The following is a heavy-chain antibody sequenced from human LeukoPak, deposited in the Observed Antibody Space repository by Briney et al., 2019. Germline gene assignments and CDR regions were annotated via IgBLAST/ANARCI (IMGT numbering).Heavy chain of an antibody. Sequence: GGSLRLSCAASGFTFSSYWMSWVRQAPGKGLEWVANIKQDGSEKYYVDSVKGRFTISRDNAKNSLYLQMNSLRAEDTAVYYCARDGGSGSYYKGVYWGQGTLVTVSS. V-gene: IGHV3-7*01. CDR3: ARDGGSGSYYKGVY. D-gene: IGHD3-10*01. CDR2: IKQDGSEK. J-gene: IGHJ4*02. CDR1: GFTFSSYW.